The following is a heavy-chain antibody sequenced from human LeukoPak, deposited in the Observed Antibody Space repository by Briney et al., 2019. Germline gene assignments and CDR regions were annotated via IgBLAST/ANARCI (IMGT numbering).Heavy chain of an antibody. CDR2: INAFNGDT. V-gene: IGHV1-18*01. Sequence: GASVKVSCKGSGYSFTNYGISWVRQAPGQGLEWMGWINAFNGDTNHAQKFQSRVTMTTDTSTSTAYMELRSLRSDDTAVYYCARDGSGTWLDPWGQGTLVTVSS. CDR3: ARDGSGTWLDP. CDR1: GYSFTNYG. D-gene: IGHD3-10*01. J-gene: IGHJ5*02.